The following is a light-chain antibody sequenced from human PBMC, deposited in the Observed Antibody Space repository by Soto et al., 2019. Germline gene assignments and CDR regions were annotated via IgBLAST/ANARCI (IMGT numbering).Light chain of an antibody. V-gene: IGLV2-8*01. Sequence: QSALTQPPSASGSPGQSVTISCTGTSSDVGGYGYVSWYQQHPGKAPKLMIYEVSKRPSGVPDRFSGSKSGTTASLTVSGPQAEDEADYYCSSYAGSNTDVVFGGGTKLTVL. J-gene: IGLJ2*01. CDR2: EVS. CDR3: SSYAGSNTDVV. CDR1: SSDVGGYGY.